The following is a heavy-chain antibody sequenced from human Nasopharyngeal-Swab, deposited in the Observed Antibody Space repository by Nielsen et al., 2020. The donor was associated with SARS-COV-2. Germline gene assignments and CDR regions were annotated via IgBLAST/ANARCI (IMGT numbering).Heavy chain of an antibody. D-gene: IGHD5-12*01. J-gene: IGHJ6*03. CDR2: IYYSGST. V-gene: IGHV4-59*01. Sequence: SETLSLTCTASGGSISSYYWSWIRQPPGKGLEWYGYIYYSGSTKYNPSLQSRVTIPVDTSKNQFSLNLNSVTAADTAVYYCAKQHSGYDYEDNYYYYYMDVWGQGTTVTVSS. CDR3: AKQHSGYDYEDNYYYYYMDV. CDR1: GGSISSYY.